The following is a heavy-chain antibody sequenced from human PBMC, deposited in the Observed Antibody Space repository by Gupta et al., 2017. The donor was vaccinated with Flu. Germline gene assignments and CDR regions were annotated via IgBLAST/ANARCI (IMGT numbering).Heavy chain of an antibody. CDR3: VKDAGYGEYAV. V-gene: IGHV3-23*01. Sequence: VQLLESGGDLAQPGGSLRLSCAASGFTFSAFGMRWVRQAPGKGLEWVTTISGGTTYYADSVKGRFTISRDTSKNTLFLQMNSLRAEDTAVYYCVKDAGYGEYAVWGQGTLVTVSS. J-gene: IGHJ1*01. D-gene: IGHD2-21*01. CDR1: GFTFSAFG. CDR2: ISGGTT.